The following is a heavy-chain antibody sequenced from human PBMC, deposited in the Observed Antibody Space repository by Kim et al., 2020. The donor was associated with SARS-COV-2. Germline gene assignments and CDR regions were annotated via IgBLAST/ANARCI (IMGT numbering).Heavy chain of an antibody. V-gene: IGHV1-46*01. D-gene: IGHD6-13*01. Sequence: AQKFPGRVTMTRDTSTSTVYMGLSSLRSEDTAVYYCARDFIAAAGRWFDPWGQGTLVTVSS. CDR3: ARDFIAAAGRWFDP. J-gene: IGHJ5*02.